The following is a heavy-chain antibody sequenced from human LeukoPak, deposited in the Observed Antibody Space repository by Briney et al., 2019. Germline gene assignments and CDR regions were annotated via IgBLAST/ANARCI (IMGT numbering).Heavy chain of an antibody. CDR3: AKEGGPDNWYFDL. CDR1: GFAFNTYG. J-gene: IGHJ2*01. CDR2: DSFNGRVQ. V-gene: IGHV3-30*18. Sequence: PGRSLRLSCAASGFAFNTYGMQWVRQAPGKGLEWVAVDSFNGRVQYYADSVRGRFTISRDNSKNTLYLQMNSLRAEDTAVYYCAKEGGPDNWYFDLWGRGTQATVSS. D-gene: IGHD2-15*01.